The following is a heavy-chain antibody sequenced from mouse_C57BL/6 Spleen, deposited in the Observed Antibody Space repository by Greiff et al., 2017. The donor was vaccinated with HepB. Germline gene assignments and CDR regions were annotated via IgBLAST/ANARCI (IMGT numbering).Heavy chain of an antibody. CDR1: GFTFSDYY. CDR3: ARQSYGSSSFDY. CDR2: ISNGGGST. J-gene: IGHJ2*01. V-gene: IGHV5-12*01. D-gene: IGHD1-1*01. Sequence: EVQGVESGGGLVQPGGSLKLSCAASGFTFSDYYMYWVRQTPEKRLEWVAYISNGGGSTYYPDTVKGRFTISRDNAKNTLYLQMSRLKSEDTAMYYCARQSYGSSSFDYWGQGTTLTVSS.